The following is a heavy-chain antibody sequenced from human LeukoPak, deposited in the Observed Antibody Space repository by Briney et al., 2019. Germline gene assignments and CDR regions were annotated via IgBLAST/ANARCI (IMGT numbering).Heavy chain of an antibody. D-gene: IGHD3-3*01. V-gene: IGHV3-53*01. CDR1: GFTVSSNY. Sequence: PGGSLRLSCAASGFTVSSNYMSWVRQAPGKGLEWVSVIYSGGSTYYADTVKGRFTISRDNSKNTLYLQMNSLRAEDTAVYYCVCRSGLSDYYWGQGTLVTVSS. CDR2: IYSGGST. J-gene: IGHJ4*02. CDR3: VCRSGLSDYY.